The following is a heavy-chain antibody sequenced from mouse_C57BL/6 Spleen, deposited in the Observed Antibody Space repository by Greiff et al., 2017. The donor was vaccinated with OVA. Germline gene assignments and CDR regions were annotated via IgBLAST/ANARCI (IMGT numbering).Heavy chain of an antibody. CDR3: ARPGAVASRYWYFDV. V-gene: IGHV5-17*01. Sequence: EVKLMESGGGLVKPGGSLKLSCAASGFTFSDYGMHWVRQAPEKGLEWVAYISSGSSTIYYADTVKGRYTIARDNAKNTLFLQITSLRSEDTAMYYCARPGAVASRYWYFDVWGTGTTVTVSS. CDR1: GFTFSDYG. J-gene: IGHJ1*03. D-gene: IGHD1-1*02. CDR2: ISSGSSTI.